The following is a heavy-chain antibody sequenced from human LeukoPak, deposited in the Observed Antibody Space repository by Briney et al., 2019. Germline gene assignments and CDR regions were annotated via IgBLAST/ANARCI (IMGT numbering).Heavy chain of an antibody. J-gene: IGHJ3*02. D-gene: IGHD6-13*01. CDR2: VFFSGNT. Sequence: SETLSLTCTVSGDSISTSSYYWGWIRQPPGKGLEWIGIVFFSGNTYYEPSLKSRVTISVATSTNQFSLKLSSVTAADTAVYYCARHRDSSSWYTGGAFDIWGQGTMVTVSS. V-gene: IGHV4-39*01. CDR1: GDSISTSSYY. CDR3: ARHRDSSSWYTGGAFDI.